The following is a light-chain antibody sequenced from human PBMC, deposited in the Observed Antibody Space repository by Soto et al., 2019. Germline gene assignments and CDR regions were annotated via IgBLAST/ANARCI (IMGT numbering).Light chain of an antibody. J-gene: IGLJ2*01. CDR3: LSYTSSSTLVV. CDR2: DVS. V-gene: IGLV2-14*01. Sequence: QSALTRPASVSGSPGQSITISCTGTSSDVGGYNYVSWYQQHPGKAPKLMIYDVSNRPSGVSNRFSGSKSGNTVSLTISGHEAEDEVDYYCLSYTSSSTLVVFGGGTKLTVL. CDR1: SSDVGGYNY.